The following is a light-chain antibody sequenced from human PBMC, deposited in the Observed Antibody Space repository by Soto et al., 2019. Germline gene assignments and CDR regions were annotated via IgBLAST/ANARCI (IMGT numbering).Light chain of an antibody. CDR1: QSVSTN. Sequence: EIVMTQSQATLSVSPVETSTLSCMASQSVSTNLAWYQQKPGQAPRLHIYGASTRATGIPARFSGSGSGTEFTLTISSLQSEDFAVYYCQQYNNWPPWTCGQGTKGDIK. CDR3: QQYNNWPPWT. CDR2: GAS. J-gene: IGKJ1*01. V-gene: IGKV3-15*01.